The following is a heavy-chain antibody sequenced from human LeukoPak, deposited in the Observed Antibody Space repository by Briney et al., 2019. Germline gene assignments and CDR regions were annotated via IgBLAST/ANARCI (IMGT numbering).Heavy chain of an antibody. V-gene: IGHV3-7*01. Sequence: GGSLRLSCAASGFTFSGYWMSWVRQAPGKVLEWVANIKQDGSEKYYVDSVKGRFTISRDNAENSLYLQMNSLTAEDTAVYYCARYGVDSSGYYFFDYWGQGTLVTVSS. J-gene: IGHJ4*02. CDR2: IKQDGSEK. CDR1: GFTFSGYW. D-gene: IGHD6-19*01. CDR3: ARYGVDSSGYYFFDY.